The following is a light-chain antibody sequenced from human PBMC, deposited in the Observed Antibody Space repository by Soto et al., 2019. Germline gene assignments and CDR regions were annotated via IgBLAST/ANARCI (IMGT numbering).Light chain of an antibody. CDR2: DAS. V-gene: IGKV1-5*01. Sequence: DIQMTQSPSSLSASVGDRVTIPFRASQSISRWLAWYQEKPGKAPKVLIYDASNLESGVPSRFGGSGSGTEFTLTISRLQPDDFATYYCQQYSSYWTFGQGTKVDIK. CDR1: QSISRW. J-gene: IGKJ1*01. CDR3: QQYSSYWT.